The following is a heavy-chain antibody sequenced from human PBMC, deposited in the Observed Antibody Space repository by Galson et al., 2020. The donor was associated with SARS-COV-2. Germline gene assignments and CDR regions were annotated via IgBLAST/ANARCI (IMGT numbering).Heavy chain of an antibody. Sequence: SETLSLTCAVSGGSISSSDWWGRVRQPPGKGLEWIGEIYHSGYINYNPSLKSRVTMSVDTSKHQFSLKLSSVTAADTALYYCSRIIVTAYYFSYMDVWGKGTTVTVSS. J-gene: IGHJ6*03. D-gene: IGHD2-21*02. V-gene: IGHV4-4*02. CDR1: GGSISSSDW. CDR2: IYHSGYI. CDR3: SRIIVTAYYFSYMDV.